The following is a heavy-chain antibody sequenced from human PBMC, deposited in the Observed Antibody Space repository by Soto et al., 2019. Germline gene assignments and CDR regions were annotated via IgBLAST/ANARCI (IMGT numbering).Heavy chain of an antibody. J-gene: IGHJ6*03. Sequence: PSETLSLTCTVSGGSISSSSYYWGWIRQPPGKGLEWIGSIYYSGGTYYNPSLKSRVTISVDTSKNQFSLKLSSVTAADTAVYYCARMGRGDFWSGYSSYYYYYYMDVWGKGTTVTVSS. CDR2: IYYSGGT. V-gene: IGHV4-39*01. CDR3: ARMGRGDFWSGYSSYYYYYYMDV. CDR1: GGSISSSSYY. D-gene: IGHD3-3*01.